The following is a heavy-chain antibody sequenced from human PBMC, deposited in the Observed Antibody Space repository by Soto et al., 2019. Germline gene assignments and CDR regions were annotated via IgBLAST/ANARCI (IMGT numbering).Heavy chain of an antibody. CDR1: GYTFTGYY. CDR3: ARASLVRRITMRGNWFDP. V-gene: IGHV1-2*02. CDR2: INPNSGGT. D-gene: IGHD3-22*01. Sequence: ASVKCSCKASGYTFTGYYMHWVRQAPGQGLEWMGWINPNSGGTNYAQKFQGRVTMTRDTSISTAYMELSRLRSDDTAVYYCARASLVRRITMRGNWFDPWGQGTLVTVSS. J-gene: IGHJ5*02.